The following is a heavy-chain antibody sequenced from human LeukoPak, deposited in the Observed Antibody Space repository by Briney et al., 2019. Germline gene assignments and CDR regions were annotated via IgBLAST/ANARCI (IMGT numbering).Heavy chain of an antibody. CDR2: IYYSGST. J-gene: IGHJ3*02. Sequence: SETLSLTCAVSGGSISRGGYSWSWIRQPPGKGLGWIGSIYYSGSTYYNPSLTSRVTISVDTPKNQFSLKLSSVTAADTAVYYCARDRITASNAFDIWGQGTMVTVSS. CDR3: ARDRITASNAFDI. CDR1: GGSISRGGYS. V-gene: IGHV4-39*07. D-gene: IGHD3-16*01.